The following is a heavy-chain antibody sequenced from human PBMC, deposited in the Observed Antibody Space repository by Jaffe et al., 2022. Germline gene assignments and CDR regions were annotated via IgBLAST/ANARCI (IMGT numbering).Heavy chain of an antibody. CDR3: ARGLGRYDYIWGSYRNLPPHFDY. CDR1: GYTFTSYA. V-gene: IGHV1-3*01. D-gene: IGHD3-16*02. J-gene: IGHJ4*02. Sequence: QVQLVQSGAEVKKPGASVKVSCKASGYTFTSYAMHWVRQAPGQRLEWMGWINAGNGNTKYSQKFQGRVTITRDTSASTAYMELSSLRSEDTAVYYCARGLGRYDYIWGSYRNLPPHFDYWGQGTLVTVSS. CDR2: INAGNGNT.